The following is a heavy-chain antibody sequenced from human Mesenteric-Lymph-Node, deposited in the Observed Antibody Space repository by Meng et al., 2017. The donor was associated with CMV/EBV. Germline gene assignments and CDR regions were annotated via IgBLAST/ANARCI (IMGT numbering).Heavy chain of an antibody. J-gene: IGHJ6*02. V-gene: IGHV1-8*01. D-gene: IGHD2-2*01. Sequence: ASAQVFCKASAYTFTSYDINWVRQATGQGLEWMGWMNPNSGNTGYAQKFQGRVAITRNTSISTAYMELSSLRAEDTAVYYCARDHVVVVPAAIHYYYYGMDVWGQGTTVTVSS. CDR1: AYTFTSYD. CDR3: ARDHVVVVPAAIHYYYYGMDV. CDR2: MNPNSGNT.